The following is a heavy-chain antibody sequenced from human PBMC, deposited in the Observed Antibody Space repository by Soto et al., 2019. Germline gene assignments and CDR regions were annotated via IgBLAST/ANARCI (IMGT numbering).Heavy chain of an antibody. J-gene: IGHJ4*02. CDR2: ISGSGGST. V-gene: IGHV3-23*01. D-gene: IGHD3-22*01. CDR3: ASYFYDSSGYYHYFDY. Sequence: PGGSLRLSCAASGFTFTNYGMSWVRQAPGKGLEWVSAISGSGGSTYYADSVKGRFTISRDNSKNTLYLQMNSLRAEDTAAYYCASYFYDSSGYYHYFDYWGQGTLVTVSS. CDR1: GFTFTNYG.